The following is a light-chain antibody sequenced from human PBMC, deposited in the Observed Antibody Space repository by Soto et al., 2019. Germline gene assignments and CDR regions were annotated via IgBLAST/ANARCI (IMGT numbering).Light chain of an antibody. CDR3: ASYLTTSPLEV. CDR2: EVH. V-gene: IGLV2-14*01. Sequence: SVLTQPASVSGSPGQSITLSCTAPVSDVCNYNYVSWYQQYPGRVPKLLIYEVHYRPSGVSSRFSGSKSGNTASLTISGLQAADEADYYCASYLTTSPLEVFGTGTK. CDR1: VSDVCNYNY. J-gene: IGLJ1*01.